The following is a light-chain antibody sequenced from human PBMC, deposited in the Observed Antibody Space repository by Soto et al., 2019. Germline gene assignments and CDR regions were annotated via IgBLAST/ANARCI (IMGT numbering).Light chain of an antibody. CDR3: QQYSTYPYI. J-gene: IGKJ2*01. CDR1: QSINRW. CDR2: KAS. Sequence: DIQMTQSPSTLSASVGDRVTITCRASQSINRWLAWYQQKPGKAPKLLIYKASSLESGVPSRFSGGGIGTEFSLSISRLQPDDFATYYCQQYSTYPYIFGQGTKGDI. V-gene: IGKV1-5*03.